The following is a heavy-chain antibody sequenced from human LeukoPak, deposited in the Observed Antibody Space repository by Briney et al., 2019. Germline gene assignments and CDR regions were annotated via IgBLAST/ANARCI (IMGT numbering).Heavy chain of an antibody. CDR2: IYYSGST. J-gene: IGHJ4*02. CDR3: ATASTYSSSWRH. V-gene: IGHV4-39*07. Sequence: SETLSLTCTVSGGSISSSSYYWGWIRQPPGKGLEWIGSIYYSGSTYYNPSLKSRVTISVDTSKNQFSLKLSSVTAADTAVYYCATASTYSSSWRHWGQGTLVTASS. CDR1: GGSISSSSYY. D-gene: IGHD6-13*01.